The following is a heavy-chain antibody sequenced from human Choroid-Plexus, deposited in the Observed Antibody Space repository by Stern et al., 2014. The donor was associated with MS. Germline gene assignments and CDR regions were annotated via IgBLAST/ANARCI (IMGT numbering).Heavy chain of an antibody. J-gene: IGHJ5*02. D-gene: IGHD2/OR15-2a*01. CDR2: VSYDGSNK. Sequence: LVESEGGVVQPGRPLRLSCVASGFTLGSCAMHWVRQAPGKGLEWVAGVSYDGSNKYYADSVKRRFTISRDNSQNTLYMQMSSLRPEDTAVYYCAKDRQYLTYFFDHWGQGSLVTVSS. V-gene: IGHV3-30*18. CDR3: AKDRQYLTYFFDH. CDR1: GFTLGSCA.